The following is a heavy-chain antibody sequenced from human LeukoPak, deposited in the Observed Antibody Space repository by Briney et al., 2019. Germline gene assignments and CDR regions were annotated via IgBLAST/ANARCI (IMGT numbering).Heavy chain of an antibody. V-gene: IGHV3-48*01. CDR2: ITSSSSTI. CDR1: GFTFSSYA. CDR3: ARGSYYDSSGYPDY. D-gene: IGHD3-22*01. J-gene: IGHJ4*02. Sequence: GGSLRLSCAASGFTFSSYAMSWVRQAPGKGLEWVSYITSSSSTIYYADSVKGRFTISRDNAKKSLYLQMNSLRAEDTAVYYCARGSYYDSSGYPDYWGQGTLVTVSS.